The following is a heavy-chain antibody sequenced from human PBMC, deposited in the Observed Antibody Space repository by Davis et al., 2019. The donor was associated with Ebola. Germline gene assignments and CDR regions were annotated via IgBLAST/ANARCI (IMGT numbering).Heavy chain of an antibody. CDR1: GFTFSSYG. Sequence: GESLKISCAASGFTFSSYGMHWVRQAPGKGLEWVAVIWYDGSNKYYVDSVKGRFTISRDNAKNSLYLQMNSLRAEDTAVYYCASPLGSDPNQYGMDVWGQGTTVTVSS. V-gene: IGHV3-33*03. CDR2: IWYDGSNK. J-gene: IGHJ6*02. CDR3: ASPLGSDPNQYGMDV. D-gene: IGHD3-10*01.